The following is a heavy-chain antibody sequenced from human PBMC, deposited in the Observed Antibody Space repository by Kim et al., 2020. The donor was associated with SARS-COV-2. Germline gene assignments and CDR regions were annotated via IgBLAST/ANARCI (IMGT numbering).Heavy chain of an antibody. V-gene: IGHV3-21*01. CDR1: GFTFSSYS. Sequence: GGSLRLSCAASGFTFSSYSMNWVRQAPGKGLEWVSSISSSSSYIYYADSVKGRFTISRDNAKNSLYLQMNSLRAEETAVYYCSTDLDGSGSYWEYYVDYWGQGTLVTVSS. CDR2: ISSSSSYI. D-gene: IGHD3-10*01. J-gene: IGHJ4*02. CDR3: STDLDGSGSYWEYYVDY.